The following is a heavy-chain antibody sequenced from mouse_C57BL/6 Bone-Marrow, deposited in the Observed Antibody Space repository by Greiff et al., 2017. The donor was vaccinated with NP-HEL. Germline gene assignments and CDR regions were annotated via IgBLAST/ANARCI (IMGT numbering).Heavy chain of an antibody. Sequence: QVQLQQPGAELVRPGSSVKLSCKASGYTFTSYWMHWVKQRPIQGLEWIGNIDPSDSETHYNPKFKDKATLTVDKSSSTAYMQLSSLTSVDSAVYYCARSRALYYSNSWFAYWGQGTLVTVSA. CDR1: GYTFTSYW. J-gene: IGHJ3*01. CDR3: ARSRALYYSNSWFAY. V-gene: IGHV1-52*01. D-gene: IGHD2-5*01. CDR2: IDPSDSET.